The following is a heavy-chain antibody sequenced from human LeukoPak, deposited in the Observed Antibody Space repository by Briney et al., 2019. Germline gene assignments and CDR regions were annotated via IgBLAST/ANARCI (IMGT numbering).Heavy chain of an antibody. Sequence: SETLSLTCTVSGGSISSYYWSWIRQPAGKGLEWIGRIYTSGSTNYNPSLKSRVTMSVDTSKNQFSLKLSSVTAADTAVYYCARGGIYGDYPTGVYWGQGTLVTVSS. J-gene: IGHJ4*02. CDR1: GGSISSYY. D-gene: IGHD4-17*01. V-gene: IGHV4-4*07. CDR2: IYTSGST. CDR3: ARGGIYGDYPTGVY.